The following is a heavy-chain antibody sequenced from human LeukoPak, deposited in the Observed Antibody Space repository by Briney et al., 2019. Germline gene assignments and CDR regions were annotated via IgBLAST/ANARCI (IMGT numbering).Heavy chain of an antibody. CDR2: IYYSGTT. D-gene: IGHD1-1*01. Sequence: PSETLSLTCTVSGGSITNFYGGWIRQSPGKGLELIGYIYYSGTTNYSPSLKSRVSISVDTSKKQFSLKLSSVTAADTAVYYCAREGTTGRNLNWFDSWGQGTLVTVSS. CDR3: AREGTTGRNLNWFDS. V-gene: IGHV4-59*01. CDR1: GGSITNFY. J-gene: IGHJ5*01.